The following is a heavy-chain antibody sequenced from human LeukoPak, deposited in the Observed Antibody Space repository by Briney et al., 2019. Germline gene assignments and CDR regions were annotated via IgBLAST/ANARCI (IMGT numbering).Heavy chain of an antibody. Sequence: PSETLSLTCTVSGGSISSGDYYWSWIRQPPGKGLEWIGYIYYSGSTYYNPSLKSRVTISVDTSKNQFSLKLSSVTAADTAVYYCARTPNYDYVWGSYRRDAFDIWGQGTMVTVSS. V-gene: IGHV4-30-4*01. CDR1: GGSISSGDYY. D-gene: IGHD3-16*02. CDR3: ARTPNYDYVWGSYRRDAFDI. CDR2: IYYSGST. J-gene: IGHJ3*02.